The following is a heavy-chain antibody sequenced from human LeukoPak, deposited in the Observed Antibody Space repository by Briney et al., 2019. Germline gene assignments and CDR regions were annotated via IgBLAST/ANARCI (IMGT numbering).Heavy chain of an antibody. CDR2: ISTSSAYI. CDR3: VKVAKYYYGSETYYFFEH. J-gene: IGHJ4*02. V-gene: IGHV3-21*01. CDR1: GFTFSSYG. Sequence: GGSLRLSCTTSGFTFSSYGMHWVRQAPGKGLEWVSSISTSSAYIYSTASVKGRFTVSRDNAKNSLDLQMNSLRVEDTGIYYCVKVAKYYYGSETYYFFEHWGQGTPVTASS. D-gene: IGHD3-10*01.